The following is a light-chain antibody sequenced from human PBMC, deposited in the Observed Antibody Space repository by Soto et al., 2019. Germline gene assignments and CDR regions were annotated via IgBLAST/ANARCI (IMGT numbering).Light chain of an antibody. CDR2: EGR. CDR3: CSYAGSSTYV. J-gene: IGLJ1*01. V-gene: IGLV2-23*01. CDR1: SSDVGSYNL. Sequence: QSALTLPASVSGSTGQSITISCTGTSSDVGSYNLVSLYQQHPGKAPQLMIYEGRKRPSGVSNRFSGSKSGNTASLTISGLQAEDAADYYCCSYAGSSTYVFGTWTKLTVL.